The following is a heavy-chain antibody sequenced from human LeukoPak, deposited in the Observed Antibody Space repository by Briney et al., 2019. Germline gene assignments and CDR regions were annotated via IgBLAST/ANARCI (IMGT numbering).Heavy chain of an antibody. CDR1: GFNFVDYG. J-gene: IGHJ6*03. V-gene: IGHV3-9*01. Sequence: PGRSLRLSCAASGFNFVDYGMHWVRHAPGKGLEWVSSVNWNSGSTAYADSVKGRFTVSRDNAKKSVYLQMDSLRPDDTALYYCTKDAGVGSSSPSFYFYMDAWGKGTTVSVSS. D-gene: IGHD6-6*01. CDR3: TKDAGVGSSSPSFYFYMDA. CDR2: VNWNSGST.